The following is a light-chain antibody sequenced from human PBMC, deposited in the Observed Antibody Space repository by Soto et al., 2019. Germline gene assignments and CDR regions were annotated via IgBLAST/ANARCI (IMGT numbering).Light chain of an antibody. J-gene: IGKJ4*01. V-gene: IGKV1-12*01. CDR1: EDVKSR. CDR3: QQSYSTPLT. CDR2: HAS. Sequence: EIQITQSPSSVSASVGDKVTISCRASEDVKSRLAWYQQTPGKAPNLLIFHASSLQSGVPSRFSGSGSGTEFTLTISSLQPEDSATYYCQQSYSTPLTFGGGTKVDIK.